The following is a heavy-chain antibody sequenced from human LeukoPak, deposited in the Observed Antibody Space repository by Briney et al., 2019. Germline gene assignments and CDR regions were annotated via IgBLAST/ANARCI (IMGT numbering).Heavy chain of an antibody. CDR1: GASMSSYY. CDR2: IHYSGST. V-gene: IGHV4-59*01. Sequence: PSETLSLTCTVSGASMSSYYWNWIRQPPGKGLEWIGYIHYSGSTNYNPSLESRVTISIDTSKNQSSLKLSSVTAADTAVYYCARFYYASSDYSRSFDYWGQGTLVTVSS. CDR3: ARFYYASSDYSRSFDY. D-gene: IGHD3-22*01. J-gene: IGHJ4*02.